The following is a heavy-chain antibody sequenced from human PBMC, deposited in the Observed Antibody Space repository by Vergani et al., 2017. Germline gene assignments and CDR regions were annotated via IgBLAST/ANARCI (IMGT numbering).Heavy chain of an antibody. CDR3: AKESAYFESGGYYYLDY. V-gene: IGHV3-23*04. J-gene: IGHJ4*02. CDR1: GFIFRSSA. CDR2: ITGSASTT. D-gene: IGHD3-22*01. Sequence: EVQLVESGGDLVQPGRSLRLSCTASGFIFRSSAMNWVRQAPGKGLEWVSSITGSASTTYYADSVKGRFAISRDNSKNTLYLQMNSLRADDTAVYYCAKESAYFESGGYYYLDYWGQGTPVTVSS.